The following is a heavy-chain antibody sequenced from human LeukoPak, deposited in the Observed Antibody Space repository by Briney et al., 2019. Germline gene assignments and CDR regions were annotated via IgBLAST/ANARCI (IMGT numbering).Heavy chain of an antibody. CDR3: TTYYYDSSGYYSYYFDY. D-gene: IGHD3-22*01. J-gene: IGHJ4*02. V-gene: IGHV3-15*01. Sequence: PGGSLRLSCAASGFTFDDYGMSWVRQAPGKGLDWVGRIKSKTDGGTTDYAAPVKGRFTISRDDSKNTLYLQMNSLKTEDTAVYYCTTYYYDSSGYYSYYFDYWGQGTLVTVSS. CDR2: IKSKTDGGTT. CDR1: GFTFDDYG.